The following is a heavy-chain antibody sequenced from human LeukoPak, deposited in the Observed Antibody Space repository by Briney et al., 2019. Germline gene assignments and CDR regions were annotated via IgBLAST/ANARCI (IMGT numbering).Heavy chain of an antibody. CDR2: IWYDGSNK. J-gene: IGHJ1*01. D-gene: IGHD3-22*01. CDR3: ARDELSDSNGEIEYSQH. Sequence: GGSLRVSCVEPVFTSSDSGTCTGRQAPGKGLEWVAVIWYDGSNKYYADSVKGRFTISRDNSKNTLYLQLNSLRAKDTARYYCARDELSDSNGEIEYSQHWGQGTLVTVSS. V-gene: IGHV3-33*01. CDR1: VFTSSDSGT.